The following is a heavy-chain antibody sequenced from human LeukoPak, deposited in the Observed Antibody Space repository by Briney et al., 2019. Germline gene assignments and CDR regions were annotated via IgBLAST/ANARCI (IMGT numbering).Heavy chain of an antibody. J-gene: IGHJ5*02. D-gene: IGHD5-24*01. CDR3: ARGGDGYSRFDP. Sequence: GGSLRLSCAASGFTFSSYWMHWVRQAPGKGLLWVSRINSDGSVTTYADSVKGRFTISRDNAKNTVYLQMNNLRADDTAVYYCARGGDGYSRFDPWGQGTLVTVSS. CDR2: INSDGSVT. CDR1: GFTFSSYW. V-gene: IGHV3-74*01.